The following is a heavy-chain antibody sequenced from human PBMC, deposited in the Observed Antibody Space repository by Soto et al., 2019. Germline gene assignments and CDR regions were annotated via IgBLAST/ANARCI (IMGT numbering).Heavy chain of an antibody. Sequence: VRLSCAKSGFTLRHYCMHWFRQAPVKGLECVAVLWSDGIKKYYADSVNGRFTFSRDNSKNTLYLQMNSLRAEDTAVYFGAGDVDTSGHYNWFDPWGQGTMVTVSS. V-gene: IGHV3-33*01. D-gene: IGHD3-22*01. CDR2: LWSDGIKK. CDR1: GFTLRHYC. J-gene: IGHJ5*02. CDR3: AGDVDTSGHYNWFDP.